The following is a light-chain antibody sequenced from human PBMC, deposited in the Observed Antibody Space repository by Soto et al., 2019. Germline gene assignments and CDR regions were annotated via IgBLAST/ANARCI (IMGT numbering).Light chain of an antibody. J-gene: IGLJ1*01. V-gene: IGLV2-14*03. CDR2: DVS. CDR3: SSYTTSTTYV. Sequence: QSALTQPASVSGSPGQSITISCTGTSSDVGAYNYVSWYQQHPGKAPKLIIYDVSNRPSGISTRFSGSKSGNTASLTISGLQAEDEADYHCSSYTTSTTYVFGTATTLTVL. CDR1: SSDVGAYNY.